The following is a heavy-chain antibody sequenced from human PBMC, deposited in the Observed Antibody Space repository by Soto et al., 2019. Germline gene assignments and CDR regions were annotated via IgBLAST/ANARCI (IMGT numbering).Heavy chain of an antibody. D-gene: IGHD6-13*01. Sequence: QVQLVQSGAEVKKPGSSVKVSCKASGGTFGSYAINWVRQAPGQGLEWMGIIIPIFGTTKYAQNFQGRVTITADASARTVYMELTNLGSEDTAVYYCARGIAAAGTDFDYWGQGTLVTVSS. CDR3: ARGIAAAGTDFDY. CDR1: GGTFGSYA. V-gene: IGHV1-69*18. J-gene: IGHJ4*02. CDR2: IIPIFGTT.